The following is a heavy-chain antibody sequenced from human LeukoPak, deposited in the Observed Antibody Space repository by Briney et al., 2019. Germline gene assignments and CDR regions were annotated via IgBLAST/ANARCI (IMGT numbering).Heavy chain of an antibody. V-gene: IGHV3-30-3*01. J-gene: IGHJ4*02. CDR2: ISYDGSNK. CDR1: GSTFSSYA. CDR3: ARDIIGMVRGVYY. Sequence: GRSLRLSCAASGSTFSSYAMHWVRQAPGKGLEWVAVISYDGSNKYYADSVKGRFTISRDNSKNTLYLQMNSLRAEDTAVYYCARDIIGMVRGVYYWGQGTLVTVSS. D-gene: IGHD3-10*01.